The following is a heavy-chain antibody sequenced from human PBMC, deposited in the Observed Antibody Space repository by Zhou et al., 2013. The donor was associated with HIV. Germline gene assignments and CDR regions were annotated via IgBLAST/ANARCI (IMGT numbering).Heavy chain of an antibody. V-gene: IGHV1-2*02. D-gene: IGHD1-20*01. Sequence: QVQLVQSGPEIKEPGASVKVSCKGSGYNFNEFYTHWVRQAPGQGLEWMGWILPNTDATKYAPRFQGRVTMTRDTSISTVYMELRGLRSDDTALYFCASYGPGYNWMYSWGQGTLVTVSS. J-gene: IGHJ4*02. CDR2: ILPNTDAT. CDR1: GYNFNEFY. CDR3: ASYGPGYNWMYS.